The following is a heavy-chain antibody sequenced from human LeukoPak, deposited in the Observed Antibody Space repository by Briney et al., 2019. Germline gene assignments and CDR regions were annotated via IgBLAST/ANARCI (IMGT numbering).Heavy chain of an antibody. Sequence: PSETLSLTCAVYGGSFSGYYWSWIRQPPGKGLEWTGEINHSGSTNYNPSLKSRVTISVDTSKNQFSLKLSSVTAADTAVYYCARGRAYSSSWYEAWFDPWGQGTLVTVSS. CDR3: ARGRAYSSSWYEAWFDP. D-gene: IGHD6-13*01. CDR1: GGSFSGYY. V-gene: IGHV4-34*01. CDR2: INHSGST. J-gene: IGHJ5*02.